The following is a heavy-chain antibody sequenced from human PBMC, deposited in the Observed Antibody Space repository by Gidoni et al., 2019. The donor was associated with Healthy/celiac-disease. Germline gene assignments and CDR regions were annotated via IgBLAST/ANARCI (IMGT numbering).Heavy chain of an antibody. CDR3: ATLRRTTGFDY. CDR1: GYTLTELS. V-gene: IGHV1-24*01. D-gene: IGHD1-7*01. Sequence: QVQLVQSGAEEKKPGASVKVTCKVSGYTLTELSMHWVRPAPGKGLEWMGGFDPADGETIYAQQFQCRVTMTEDTSTVTAYMELSSLRSEDTAVSSCATLRRTTGFDYWGQGTLVTVSS. J-gene: IGHJ4*02. CDR2: FDPADGET.